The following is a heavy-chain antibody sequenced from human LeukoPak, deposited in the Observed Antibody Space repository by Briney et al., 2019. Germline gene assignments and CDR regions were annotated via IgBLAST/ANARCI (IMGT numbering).Heavy chain of an antibody. CDR3: ARDRNYYGSGSNFDY. CDR2: ISSTSSYL. D-gene: IGHD3-10*01. V-gene: IGHV3-21*01. J-gene: IGHJ4*02. Sequence: GGSLRLSCAASGFTFSSYSMNWVRQAPGKGLEWVSSISSTSSYLYYADSVKGRFTISRDNAKNSLYLQMNSLRAEDTAVYYCARDRNYYGSGSNFDYWGQGTLVTVSS. CDR1: GFTFSSYS.